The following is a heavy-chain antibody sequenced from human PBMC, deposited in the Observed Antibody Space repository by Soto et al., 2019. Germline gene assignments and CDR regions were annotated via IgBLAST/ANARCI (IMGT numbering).Heavy chain of an antibody. V-gene: IGHV6-1*01. CDR3: AQAAGYSSTWFFDY. J-gene: IGHJ4*02. CDR2: TYYRSKWYN. Sequence: SQTLSLTGAISGDSVSSNSAAWKWIRQSPKRGLEWRGRTYYRSKWYNDYAVSVKSRITVNPDTSKNQFSLQLNSVTPEDTAVYYCAQAAGYSSTWFFDYWGQGTLVTVSS. CDR1: GDSVSSNSAA. D-gene: IGHD6-13*01.